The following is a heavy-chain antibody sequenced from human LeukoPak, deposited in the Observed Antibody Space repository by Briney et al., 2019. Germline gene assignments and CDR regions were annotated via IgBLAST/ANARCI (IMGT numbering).Heavy chain of an antibody. V-gene: IGHV1-2*02. CDR2: IDPYTGNT. D-gene: IGHD5-12*01. J-gene: IGHJ4*02. Sequence: GAPVKVSCKASGYTFVGYYLHWVRQAPGQGLEWMAWIDPYTGNTHYAQKFQGRITVTRDTSVSTTYMELSWLTSDDTARYYCAREYSASEHWGQGAQVTVSS. CDR1: GYTFVGYY. CDR3: AREYSASEH.